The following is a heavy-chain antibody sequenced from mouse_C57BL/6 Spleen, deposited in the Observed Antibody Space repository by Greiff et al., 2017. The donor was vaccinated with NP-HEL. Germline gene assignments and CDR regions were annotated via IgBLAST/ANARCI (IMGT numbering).Heavy chain of an antibody. Sequence: VQLQQSGAELVKPGASVKLSCTASGFNIKDYYMHWVKQRTDQGLEWIGRIDPEDGDTKYAPKFQGKDTITSDTSSNTAYLQLSSLATEDTAVYYCASYDGNYDAWFAYWGQGTLVTVSA. CDR3: ASYDGNYDAWFAY. J-gene: IGHJ3*01. D-gene: IGHD2-10*01. CDR2: IDPEDGDT. V-gene: IGHV14-2*01. CDR1: GFNIKDYY.